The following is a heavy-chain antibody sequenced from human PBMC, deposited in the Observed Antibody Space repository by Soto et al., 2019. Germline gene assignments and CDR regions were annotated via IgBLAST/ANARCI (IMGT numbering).Heavy chain of an antibody. Sequence: ASVKVSCKASGGTFSSYTISWVRQAPGQGLEWMGRIIPILGIANYAQKFQGRVTITADKSTSTAYMELSSLRSEDTAVYYCARTDRMYYDFWSGPYGMDVWGQGTTVTVSS. V-gene: IGHV1-69*02. CDR3: ARTDRMYYDFWSGPYGMDV. D-gene: IGHD3-3*01. CDR2: IIPILGIA. J-gene: IGHJ6*02. CDR1: GGTFSSYT.